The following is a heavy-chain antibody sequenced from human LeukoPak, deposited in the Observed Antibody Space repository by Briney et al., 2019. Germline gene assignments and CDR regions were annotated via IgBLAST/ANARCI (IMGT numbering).Heavy chain of an antibody. Sequence: GGSLRLSCAASGFTFSSYWMSWVRQAPGKGLEWVANIKQDGSEKYYVDSVKGRFTISRDNAKNSLYLQMNSLRAEDTAVYYCARSSLYYDTYGMDVWGQGTTVTVSS. CDR2: IKQDGSEK. CDR1: GFTFSSYW. D-gene: IGHD3-9*01. CDR3: ARSSLYYDTYGMDV. V-gene: IGHV3-7*01. J-gene: IGHJ6*02.